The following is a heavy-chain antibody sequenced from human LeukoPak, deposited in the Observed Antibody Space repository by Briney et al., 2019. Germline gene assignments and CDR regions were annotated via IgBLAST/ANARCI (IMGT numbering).Heavy chain of an antibody. V-gene: IGHV3-23*01. J-gene: IGHJ4*02. CDR1: GFTFSSYA. CDR2: ISGSGGST. D-gene: IGHD5-18*01. CDR3: AKATVGYSYGYASFDY. Sequence: GGSLRLSCAASGFTFSSYAMSWVRQAPGKGLEWVSAISGSGGSTYYADSVKGRFTISRDNSKNTLYLQMNSLRAEDTAVYYCAKATVGYSYGYASFDYWGQGTLVTVSS.